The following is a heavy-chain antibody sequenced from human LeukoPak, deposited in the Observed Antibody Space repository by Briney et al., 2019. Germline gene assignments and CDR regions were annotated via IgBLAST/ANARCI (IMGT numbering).Heavy chain of an antibody. Sequence: SGPTLVNPTQTLTLTCTFSGFSLSSSGVGVGWIRQPPGKAPEWLPLIYWNDDERYSPSLKSRLTITKDTSKNQVVLTMTNMDPVDTATYYCAHLPPGYCSSTSCLNWFDPWGQGTLVTVSS. CDR3: AHLPPGYCSSTSCLNWFDP. CDR2: IYWNDDE. V-gene: IGHV2-5*01. CDR1: GFSLSSSGVG. J-gene: IGHJ5*02. D-gene: IGHD2-2*01.